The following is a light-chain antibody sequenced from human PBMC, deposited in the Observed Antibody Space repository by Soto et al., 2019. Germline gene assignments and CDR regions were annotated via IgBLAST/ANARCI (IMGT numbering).Light chain of an antibody. CDR2: ANN. J-gene: IGLJ1*01. CDR3: QSSDNSTSTYV. CDR1: ISNIGVGYD. Sequence: QSALTQPPSVSMAPGDRFTISFTGSISNIGVGYDVHWYQQLPGTAPKLLIYANNRRPAGVPDRFSGSKSGTSASLEITGLKAEDEADYYCQSSDNSTSTYVFGTWTKVPVL. V-gene: IGLV1-40*01.